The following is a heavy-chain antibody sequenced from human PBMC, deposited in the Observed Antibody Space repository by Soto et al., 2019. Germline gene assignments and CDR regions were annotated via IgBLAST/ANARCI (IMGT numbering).Heavy chain of an antibody. Sequence: QITLNESGPTLVKPTQTLTLTCTFSGFSLSTRGVGVGWIRQPPGKALEWLALLYWDDDERYSPALMSRLTITKDTAKNQVFLTMTSVDPVNTATYYCAHRPRGFTSSFDYSGPGTLVTVSS. CDR3: AHRPRGFTSSFDY. V-gene: IGHV2-5*02. J-gene: IGHJ4*02. CDR2: LYWDDDE. CDR1: GFSLSTRGVG.